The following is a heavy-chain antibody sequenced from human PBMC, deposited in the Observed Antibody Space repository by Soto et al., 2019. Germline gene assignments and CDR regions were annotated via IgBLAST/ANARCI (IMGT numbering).Heavy chain of an antibody. D-gene: IGHD3-3*01. J-gene: IGHJ2*01. CDR1: GFTFINYA. V-gene: IGHV3-23*01. Sequence: EVQLLESGGGLVQPGGSLRLSCVGSGFTFINYAMNWVRQTPGKGLEWVSGIRGGGDRTFDAASVKGRFTISTDNSKNTVNLQMNSLRADEAAGYYCARKVLGSTSRPDWLYFDLWGRGTLVTVSS. CDR2: IRGGGDRT. CDR3: ARKVLGSTSRPDWLYFDL.